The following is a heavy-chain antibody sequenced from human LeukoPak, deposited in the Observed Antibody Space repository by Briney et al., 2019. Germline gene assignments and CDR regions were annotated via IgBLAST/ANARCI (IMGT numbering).Heavy chain of an antibody. V-gene: IGHV4-4*08. D-gene: IGHD3-22*01. CDR1: GGSIFSYY. CDR2: IYSNGIT. J-gene: IGHJ2*01. Sequence: SETLSLTCTVSGGSIFSYYFNWIRQPPGKGLEWIGYIYSNGITNYNPSLRGRGTISIATSKNQFSLRLRSGTAADTAIYYCARRAHYGTSGYYPASGYFDLWGRGTLVTVSS. CDR3: ARRAHYGTSGYYPASGYFDL.